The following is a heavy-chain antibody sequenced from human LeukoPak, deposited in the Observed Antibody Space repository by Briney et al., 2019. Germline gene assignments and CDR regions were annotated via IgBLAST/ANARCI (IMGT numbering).Heavy chain of an antibody. V-gene: IGHV3-30-3*01. CDR3: ARGYCSSTSCYNYYYYMDV. Sequence: PGGSLRLSCAASGFTFSSYWVRWVRQAPGKGLEWVAVISWDGSNKYYADAVKGRFTISRDNSKNTLYLQMNSLRAEDTAVYYCARGYCSSTSCYNYYYYMDVWGKGTTVTVSS. D-gene: IGHD2-2*02. J-gene: IGHJ6*03. CDR1: GFTFSSYW. CDR2: ISWDGSNK.